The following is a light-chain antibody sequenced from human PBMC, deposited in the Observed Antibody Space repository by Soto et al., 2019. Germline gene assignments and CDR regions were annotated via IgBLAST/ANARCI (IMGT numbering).Light chain of an antibody. J-gene: IGLJ1*01. CDR3: SSYTNTRSYV. Sequence: QSVLTQPASVSGSPGQSITISCTGTSSDFFIYNYVSWYQQHLGKVPKLMISVVIIRPSGFFIRFSGSKSGKTASLTFFGLQAEDEADYYCSSYTNTRSYVFGTGTKVTVL. CDR2: VVI. CDR1: SSDFFIYNY. V-gene: IGLV2-14*01.